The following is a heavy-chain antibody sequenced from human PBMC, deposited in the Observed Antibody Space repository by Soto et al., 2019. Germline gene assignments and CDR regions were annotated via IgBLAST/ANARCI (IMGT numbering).Heavy chain of an antibody. CDR1: GFDFEDYA. V-gene: IGHV3-9*01. Sequence: EVQLVESGGGLEQPGRSLRLSCAAAGFDFEDYAMHWVRQAPGKGLEWVSGISGNSGRKGYADSVKGRFTISRDNGKNFLNLQMNSLRPEDTAVYYCAKDPEVDCEGGSCYPTWGQGTPVTVPS. CDR3: AKDPEVDCEGGSCYPT. CDR2: ISGNSGRK. J-gene: IGHJ5*02. D-gene: IGHD1-26*01.